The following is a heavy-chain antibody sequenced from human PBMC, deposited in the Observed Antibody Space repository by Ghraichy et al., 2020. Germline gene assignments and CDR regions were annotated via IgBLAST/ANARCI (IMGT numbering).Heavy chain of an antibody. CDR1: GGSISSSSYY. J-gene: IGHJ4*02. D-gene: IGHD3-9*01. V-gene: IGHV4-39*01. Sequence: SETLSLTCTVSGGSISSSSYYWGWIRQPPGKGLEWIGSIYYSGSTYYNPSLKSRVTISVDTSKNQFSLKLSSVTAADTAVYYCARHRTYYDILTGYYKPDYFDYWGQGTLVTVSS. CDR2: IYYSGST. CDR3: ARHRTYYDILTGYYKPDYFDY.